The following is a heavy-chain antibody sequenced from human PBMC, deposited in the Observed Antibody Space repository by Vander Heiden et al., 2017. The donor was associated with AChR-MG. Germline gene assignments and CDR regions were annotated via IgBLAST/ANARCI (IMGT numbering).Heavy chain of an antibody. V-gene: IGHV3-23*01. Sequence: EVQLLESGGGLVQPGGSLRLSCAASGFPFSSYAMSWVRQAPGKGLEWVSAISGSGGSTYYADSVKGRFTISRDNSKNTLYLQMNSLRAEDTAVYYCAKDPAPYDYGDYGIFDYWGQGTLVTVSS. CDR1: GFPFSSYA. CDR3: AKDPAPYDYGDYGIFDY. CDR2: ISGSGGST. J-gene: IGHJ4*02. D-gene: IGHD4-17*01.